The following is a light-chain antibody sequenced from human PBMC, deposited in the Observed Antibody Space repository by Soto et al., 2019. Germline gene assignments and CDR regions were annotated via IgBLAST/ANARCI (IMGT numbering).Light chain of an antibody. CDR1: QSVSSSY. CDR2: GAS. Sequence: EIVLTQSPGTLSLSPGERATLSCRASQSVSSSYLAWYQQKPGQAPRLLIYGASSRATGIPDRFSGSGSGTDFTPTISRLAPEDFAEYYCQQYGTSQSFGQGTKVEIK. CDR3: QQYGTSQS. J-gene: IGKJ1*01. V-gene: IGKV3-20*01.